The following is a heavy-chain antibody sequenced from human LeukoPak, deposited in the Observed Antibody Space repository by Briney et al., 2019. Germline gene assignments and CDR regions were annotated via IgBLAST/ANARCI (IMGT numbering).Heavy chain of an antibody. V-gene: IGHV4-4*09. J-gene: IGHJ5*02. D-gene: IGHD6-6*01. CDR2: IYASGTT. CDR1: GGSISSYY. CDR3: ARNGAYSGSPAP. Sequence: SETLSLTCTVSGGSISSYYWSWIRQPPGKGLEWIGYIYASGTTNYNPSLKSRVTISVDTSKNQFSLNLSSVTAADTAVYYCARNGAYSGSPAPWGQGTLVTVSS.